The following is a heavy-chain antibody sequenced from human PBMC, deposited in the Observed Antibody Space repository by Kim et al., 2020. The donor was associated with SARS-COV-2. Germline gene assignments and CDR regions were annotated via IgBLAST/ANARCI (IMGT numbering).Heavy chain of an antibody. Sequence: GGSLRLSCAASGFTFSSRAMSWVRQAPGKGPELVASVNNGGTAYYADSVKGRFTVSRDITRDTLYLQMNSLRAEDTPLYFCAKDHPSSGWPAFDSWGQGTMVTVSS. CDR3: AKDHPSSGWPAFDS. CDR2: VNNGGTA. V-gene: IGHV3-23*01. D-gene: IGHD6-19*01. CDR1: GFTFSSRA. J-gene: IGHJ4*02.